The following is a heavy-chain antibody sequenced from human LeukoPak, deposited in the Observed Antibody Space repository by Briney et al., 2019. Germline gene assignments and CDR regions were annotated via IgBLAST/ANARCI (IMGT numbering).Heavy chain of an antibody. CDR3: ANKRHYYDSSGYFYYFDY. CDR1: GFTFSSYA. CDR2: ISGSGGST. J-gene: IGHJ4*02. D-gene: IGHD3-22*01. V-gene: IGHV3-23*01. Sequence: PGGSLRLSCAASGFTFSSYAMSWVRQAPGKGLEWVSAISGSGGSTYYADSVKGRFTISRDNSKNTLYLQMNSLRAEDTAVYYCANKRHYYDSSGYFYYFDYWGQGTLVTVSS.